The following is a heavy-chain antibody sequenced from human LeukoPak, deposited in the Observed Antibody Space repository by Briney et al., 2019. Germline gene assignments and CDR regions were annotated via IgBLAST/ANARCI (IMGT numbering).Heavy chain of an antibody. CDR3: ARHGSYYGNAFDI. D-gene: IGHD1-26*01. Sequence: GGSLRLSCAASGFTFSRHAMNWVRQAPGKGLEWVSGISGNGGSTYYADSVKGRFTISRDNSKDTLYLQMNSLRAEDTAVYYCARHGSYYGNAFDIWGQGTMVTVSS. CDR2: ISGNGGST. CDR1: GFTFSRHA. V-gene: IGHV3-23*01. J-gene: IGHJ3*02.